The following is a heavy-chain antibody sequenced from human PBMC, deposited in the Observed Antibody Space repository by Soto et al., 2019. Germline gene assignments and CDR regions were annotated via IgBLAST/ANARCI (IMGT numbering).Heavy chain of an antibody. J-gene: IGHJ6*02. V-gene: IGHV3-23*01. Sequence: GGSLRLSCEASGFTFSSYAMSWVRQAPGKGLEWVSAISGSGGSTYYADSVKGRFTISRDNSKNTLYLQMNSLRAEDTAENYCTKDPKARYYYYYGMDVWGQGTTITVAS. CDR2: ISGSGGST. CDR3: TKDPKARYYYYYGMDV. CDR1: GFTFSSYA.